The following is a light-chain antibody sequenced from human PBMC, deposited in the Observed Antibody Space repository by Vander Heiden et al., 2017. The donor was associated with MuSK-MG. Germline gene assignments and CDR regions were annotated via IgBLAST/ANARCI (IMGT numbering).Light chain of an antibody. J-gene: IGKJ3*01. CDR1: QNIKTY. Sequence: DIQMTQSPSSLSASVGDRVTITCRASQNIKTYLNWYQQKPRRAPKLLISAAATLQHGVISRFSGSGYATVFTLTISSRLPDDFAAYYCQQSDHISEEYTFGHGTKV. CDR2: AAA. CDR3: QQSDHISEEYT. V-gene: IGKV1-39*01.